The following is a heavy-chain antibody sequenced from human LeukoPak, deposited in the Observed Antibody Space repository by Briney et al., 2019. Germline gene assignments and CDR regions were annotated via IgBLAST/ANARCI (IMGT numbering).Heavy chain of an antibody. CDR1: GGSISRYY. D-gene: IGHD6-19*01. CDR2: IYTSGST. CDR3: ARDGRESSGWKSLTGYFDY. J-gene: IGHJ4*02. V-gene: IGHV4-4*07. Sequence: PSETLSLTCTVSGGSISRYYWSWIRQPAGKGLEWIGRIYTSGSTNYNPSLKSRVTMSVDTSKNQFSLKLSSVTAADTAVYYCARDGRESSGWKSLTGYFDYWGQGTLVTVSS.